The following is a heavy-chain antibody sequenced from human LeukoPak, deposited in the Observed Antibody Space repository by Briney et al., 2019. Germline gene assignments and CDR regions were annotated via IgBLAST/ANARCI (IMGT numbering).Heavy chain of an antibody. Sequence: GGSLRLSCAASGFTFHDYGMHWVRQAPGKGLEWVSVISRDGGIKYYVDSVKGRFTISRDNNNNFLYLQMNSLRSEDTALYYCTKRGNVHYFESWGQGTLVTVSS. CDR2: ISRDGGIK. J-gene: IGHJ4*02. CDR3: TKRGNVHYFES. CDR1: GFTFHDYG. V-gene: IGHV3-43*01.